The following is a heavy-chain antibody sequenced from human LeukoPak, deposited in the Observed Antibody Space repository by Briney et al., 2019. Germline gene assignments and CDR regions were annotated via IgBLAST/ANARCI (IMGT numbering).Heavy chain of an antibody. D-gene: IGHD2-2*01. CDR2: INPNSGGT. CDR1: GYTFTGYY. V-gene: IGHV1-2*02. Sequence: ASVKVSCKASGYTFTGYYMHWVRQAPGQGLEWMGWINPNSGGTNYAQKLQGRVTMTTDTSTSTAYMELRSLRSDDTAVYYCARGRVPAAIRWWQQLGGVRDYYYMDVWGKGTTVTISS. J-gene: IGHJ6*03. CDR3: ARGRVPAAIRWWQQLGGVRDYYYMDV.